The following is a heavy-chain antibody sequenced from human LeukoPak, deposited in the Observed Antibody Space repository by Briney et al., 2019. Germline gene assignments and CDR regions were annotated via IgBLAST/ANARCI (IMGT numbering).Heavy chain of an antibody. Sequence: MSSETLSLTCTVSGGSISDYYWSWIRQPAGKRLEWIGRIYTSGGTNYNPSLKSRVTLSADTSKNQFYLSLRSVTAADTAVYYCARATNYQNYLGFDPWGQGTLVTVSS. CDR2: IYTSGGT. V-gene: IGHV4-4*07. D-gene: IGHD2-8*01. CDR3: ARATNYQNYLGFDP. J-gene: IGHJ5*02. CDR1: GGSISDYY.